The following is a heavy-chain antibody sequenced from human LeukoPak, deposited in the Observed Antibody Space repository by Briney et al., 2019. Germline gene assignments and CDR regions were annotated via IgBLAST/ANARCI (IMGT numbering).Heavy chain of an antibody. D-gene: IGHD3-16*01. CDR1: GFTFYDYA. J-gene: IGHJ4*02. CDR3: AKDRWGSSWTYFDY. V-gene: IGHV3-9*03. Sequence: GRSLRLSCAASGFTFYDYAMHWVRQVPGKGLGWVSGISWNSGRIGYADSVKGRFTISRDNARNSLYLQMNSLRAEDMALYYCAKDRWGSSWTYFDYWGQGTLVTVSS. CDR2: ISWNSGRI.